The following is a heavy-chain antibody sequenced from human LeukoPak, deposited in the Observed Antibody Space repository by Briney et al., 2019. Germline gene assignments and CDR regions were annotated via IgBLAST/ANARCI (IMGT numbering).Heavy chain of an antibody. CDR2: IKQDETEK. D-gene: IGHD5-18*01. CDR3: AKRGTTMEKEGFDY. J-gene: IGHJ4*02. V-gene: IGHV3-7*03. Sequence: GGSLRLSCTASGFTFGNFWMGWVRQAPGKGLEWVANIKQDETEKFYLGSVKGRFTISRDNSKNTLYLQMNSLRAEDTAVYYCAKRGTTMEKEGFDYWGQGTLVTVSS. CDR1: GFTFGNFW.